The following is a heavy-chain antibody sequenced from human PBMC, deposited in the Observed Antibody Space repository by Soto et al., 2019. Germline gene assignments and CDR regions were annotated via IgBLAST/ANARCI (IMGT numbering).Heavy chain of an antibody. D-gene: IGHD6-13*01. CDR1: GYSFTSDW. V-gene: IGHV5-10-1*01. J-gene: IGHJ6*02. CDR3: AIHLGYSSSMRVYYYYGMDV. Sequence: PRECLKISCKGSGYSFTSDWISWVRQMPGKSLERMGRIDPSDSYTNYSPTFQGHVTISADKSISTAYLQWSSLKASDIAMYYCAIHLGYSSSMRVYYYYGMDVWGQGTSVPSP. CDR2: IDPSDSYT.